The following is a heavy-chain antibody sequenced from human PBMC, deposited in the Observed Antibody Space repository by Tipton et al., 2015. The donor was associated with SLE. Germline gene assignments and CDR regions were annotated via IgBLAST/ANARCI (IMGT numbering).Heavy chain of an antibody. CDR2: IYYSGST. Sequence: TLSLTCTVSGGSISSHYWSWIRQPPGKGLEWIGYIYYSGSTNYNPSLKSRVTISVDTSKNQFSLKLSSVTAADTAVYYCAREYSSGTPDAFDIWGQGTMVTVSS. V-gene: IGHV4-59*11. CDR3: AREYSSGTPDAFDI. D-gene: IGHD6-19*01. J-gene: IGHJ3*02. CDR1: GGSISSHY.